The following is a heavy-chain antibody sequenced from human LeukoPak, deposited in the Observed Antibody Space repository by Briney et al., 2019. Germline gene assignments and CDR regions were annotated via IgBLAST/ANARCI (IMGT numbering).Heavy chain of an antibody. CDR3: ATDLSHGRYYDILTGWAASYYDGMDV. CDR1: GFTFSSYG. J-gene: IGHJ6*04. Sequence: GGSLRLSCAAFGFTFSSYGMHWVRQAPGKGLGWDAVIWYDGSNKYYAGSVKGRFTISRDNSKNTLYLQTNSLRAEDTAVYYCATDLSHGRYYDILTGWAASYYDGMDVWGKGTTVTVSS. D-gene: IGHD3-9*01. CDR2: IWYDGSNK. V-gene: IGHV3-33*01.